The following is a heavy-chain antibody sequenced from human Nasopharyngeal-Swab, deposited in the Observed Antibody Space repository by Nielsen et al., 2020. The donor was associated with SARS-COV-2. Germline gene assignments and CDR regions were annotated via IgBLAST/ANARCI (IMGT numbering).Heavy chain of an antibody. CDR2: IIPIFGTA. CDR3: ARGLVTMIVVVITGHYYYGMDV. J-gene: IGHJ6*02. V-gene: IGHV1-69*01. Sequence: WVRQAPGQGLEWMGGIIPIFGTANYAQKFQGRVTITADESTSTAYMELSSLRSEDTAVYYCARGLVTMIVVVITGHYYYGMDVWGQGTTVTVSS. D-gene: IGHD3-22*01.